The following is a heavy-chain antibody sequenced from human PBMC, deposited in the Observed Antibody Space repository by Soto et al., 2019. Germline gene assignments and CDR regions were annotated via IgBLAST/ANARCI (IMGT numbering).Heavy chain of an antibody. J-gene: IGHJ4*02. CDR1: GYTFTSYG. D-gene: IGHD4-17*01. Sequence: GASVKVSCKASGYTFTSYGISWVRQAPGQGLEWMGWISAYNGNTNYAQKLQGRVTMTTDTSTSTAYMELRSLRSDDTAVYYCARRAYDYGDYAFDYWGQGTLVTVSS. CDR2: ISAYNGNT. CDR3: ARRAYDYGDYAFDY. V-gene: IGHV1-18*01.